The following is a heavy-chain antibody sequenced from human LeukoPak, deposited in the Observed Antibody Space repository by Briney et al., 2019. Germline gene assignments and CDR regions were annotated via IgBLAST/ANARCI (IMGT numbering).Heavy chain of an antibody. CDR1: GGSFSGYY. CDR3: ARGAGGYCSGAGGYSVHYRGPYSYYGMDV. V-gene: IGHV4-34*01. J-gene: IGHJ6*02. D-gene: IGHD2-15*01. Sequence: SETLSLTCAVYGGSFSGYYWSWIRQPPGKGLEWIGEINHSGSPNYNPSLKSQVAISVDTSKTQCSLKLGYVTAADTAVYFCARGAGGYCSGAGGYSVHYRGPYSYYGMDVWGQGTTVTVSS. CDR2: INHSGSP.